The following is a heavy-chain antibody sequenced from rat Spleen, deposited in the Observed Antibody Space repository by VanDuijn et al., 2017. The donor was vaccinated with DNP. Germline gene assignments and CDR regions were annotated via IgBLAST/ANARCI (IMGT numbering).Heavy chain of an antibody. CDR3: ARGDYGGYSHWFDY. J-gene: IGHJ3*01. Sequence: EVQLQESGPGLVKPSQSLSLTCSVTGYSITSNYWGWIRKFPGNKMEWVGHINYSGGTSYNPSLQSRISITRDTSKNQFFLQVDSVTTEDTATYYCARGDYGGYSHWFDYWGQGTLVTVSS. CDR2: INYSGGT. CDR1: GYSITSNY. D-gene: IGHD1-11*01. V-gene: IGHV3-1*01.